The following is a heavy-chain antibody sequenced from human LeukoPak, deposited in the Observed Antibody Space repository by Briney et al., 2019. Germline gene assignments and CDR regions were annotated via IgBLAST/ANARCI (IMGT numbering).Heavy chain of an antibody. V-gene: IGHV1-2*02. D-gene: IGHD2-2*02. J-gene: IGHJ3*02. CDR1: GYTFTGYY. Sequence: ASVTVSCKASGYTFTGYYMHWVRQAPGQGLEWMGWINPNSGGTNYAQKFQGRVTMTRDTSISTAYMELSRLRSDDTAVYYCARVPAAIRKGLNIWGQGTMVTVSS. CDR2: INPNSGGT. CDR3: ARVPAAIRKGLNI.